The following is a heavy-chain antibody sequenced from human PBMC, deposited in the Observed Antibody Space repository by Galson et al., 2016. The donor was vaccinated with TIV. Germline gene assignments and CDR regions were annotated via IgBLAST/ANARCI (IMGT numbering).Heavy chain of an antibody. Sequence: SVKVSCKASGGTFSSYVFNWVRLAPGQGLEWMGGIIPLFRTTNYAPKFQGRVTITADESTNTAYMEVNSLKSGDTAVYYCASDRNTAFDTYHQYYGMDVWGQGTTVTVSS. D-gene: IGHD5-18*01. CDR2: IIPLFRTT. J-gene: IGHJ6*02. CDR1: GGTFSSYV. V-gene: IGHV1-69*13. CDR3: ASDRNTAFDTYHQYYGMDV.